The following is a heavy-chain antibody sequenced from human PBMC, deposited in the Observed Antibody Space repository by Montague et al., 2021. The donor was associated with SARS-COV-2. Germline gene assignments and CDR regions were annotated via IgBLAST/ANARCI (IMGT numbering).Heavy chain of an antibody. Sequence: TLSLICAISGGSISSSNWWSWVRQPPEKGLEWIGEIYHSGSTNYNPSLKSRVTISVDKSKNQFSLKLSSVTAADTAVYYCARRYCSSTSCPNWFDPWGQGTLVTVSS. D-gene: IGHD2-2*01. V-gene: IGHV4-4*02. J-gene: IGHJ5*02. CDR2: IYHSGST. CDR1: GGSISSSNW. CDR3: ARRYCSSTSCPNWFDP.